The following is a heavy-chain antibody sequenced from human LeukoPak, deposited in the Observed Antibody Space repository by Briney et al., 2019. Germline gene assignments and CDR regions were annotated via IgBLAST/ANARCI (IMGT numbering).Heavy chain of an antibody. V-gene: IGHV4-34*01. CDR1: GGSFSGYY. CDR3: ARLVKSDLGYYYYYMDV. J-gene: IGHJ6*03. CDR2: INHSGGT. D-gene: IGHD2-21*01. Sequence: PSETLSLTCAVYGGSFSGYYWSWIRQPPGKGLEWIGEINHSGGTNYNPSLKSRVTISVDTSKNQFSLKLSSVTAADTAVYYCARLVKSDLGYYYYYMDVWGKGTTVTISS.